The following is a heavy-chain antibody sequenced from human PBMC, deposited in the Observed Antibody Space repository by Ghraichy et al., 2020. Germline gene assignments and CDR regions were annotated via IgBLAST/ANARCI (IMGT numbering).Heavy chain of an antibody. CDR2: IYYSGST. CDR1: GGSISSSSYY. CDR3: ASSHTYYDFWSGWRKDDYYFDY. J-gene: IGHJ4*02. V-gene: IGHV4-39*01. D-gene: IGHD3-3*01. Sequence: SETLSLTCTVSGGSISSSSYYWGWIRQPPGKGLEWIGSIYYSGSTYYNPSLKSRVTISVDTSKNQFSLKLSSVTAADTAVYYCASSHTYYDFWSGWRKDDYYFDYWGQGTLVTVSS.